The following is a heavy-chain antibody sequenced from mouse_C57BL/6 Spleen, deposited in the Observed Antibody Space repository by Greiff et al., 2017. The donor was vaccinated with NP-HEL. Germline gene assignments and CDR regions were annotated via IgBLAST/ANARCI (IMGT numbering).Heavy chain of an antibody. CDR3: AGDYGSSFYAMDY. CDR1: GFTFSDYG. J-gene: IGHJ4*01. CDR2: ISSGSSTI. V-gene: IGHV5-17*01. Sequence: EVMLVESGGGLVKPGGSLKLSCAASGFTFSDYGMHWVRQAPEKGLEWVAYISSGSSTIYYADTVKGRFTISRDNAKNTLFLQMTSLRSEDTAMYYGAGDYGSSFYAMDYWGQGTSVTVSS. D-gene: IGHD1-1*01.